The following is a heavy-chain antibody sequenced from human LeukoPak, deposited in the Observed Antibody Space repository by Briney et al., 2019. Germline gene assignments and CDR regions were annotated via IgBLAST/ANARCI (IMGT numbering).Heavy chain of an antibody. CDR3: ARGPEWELPNDYYFDF. V-gene: IGHV4-61*02. CDR1: GGSISSGSYY. J-gene: IGHJ4*02. D-gene: IGHD1-26*01. Sequence: PSETLSLTCTVSGGSISSGSYYWSWIRQPAGKGLEWIGRIYTSGSTHYNPSLKSRVTISVDTSKNQFSLKLTSVTAADTAVYYCARGPEWELPNDYYFDFWGQGTLVTVSS. CDR2: IYTSGST.